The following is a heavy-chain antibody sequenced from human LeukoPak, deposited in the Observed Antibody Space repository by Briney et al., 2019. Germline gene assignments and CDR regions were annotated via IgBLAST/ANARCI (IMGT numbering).Heavy chain of an antibody. Sequence: ASVKVSCKVSGYTLTELSMHWVRQAPGKGLEWMGGFDPEDGETIYAQKFQGRVTRTEDTSTDTAYMELSSLRSEDPAVYYCATGGSEDYGGKGRFYYYYGMDVWGQGTTVTVSS. CDR2: FDPEDGET. CDR1: GYTLTELS. J-gene: IGHJ6*02. CDR3: ATGGSEDYGGKGRFYYYYGMDV. V-gene: IGHV1-24*01. D-gene: IGHD4-23*01.